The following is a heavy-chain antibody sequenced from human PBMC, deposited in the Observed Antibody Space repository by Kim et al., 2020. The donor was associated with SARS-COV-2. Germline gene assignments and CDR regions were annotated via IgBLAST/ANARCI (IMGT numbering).Heavy chain of an antibody. J-gene: IGHJ4*02. Sequence: GGSLRLSCAASGFTFSRYALHWVRQAPGKGLEWVALISSDGGKEYYADSVKGRFNMYRDNSRNTVYLQMNSLRAEDTAVYYCARCHGDSWGGDYWGQGTLVTVSS. V-gene: IGHV3-30-3*01. CDR2: ISSDGGKE. CDR3: ARCHGDSWGGDY. D-gene: IGHD6-13*01. CDR1: GFTFSRYA.